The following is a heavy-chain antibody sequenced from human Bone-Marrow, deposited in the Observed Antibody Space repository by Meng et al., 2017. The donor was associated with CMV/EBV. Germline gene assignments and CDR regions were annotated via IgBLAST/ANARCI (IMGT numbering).Heavy chain of an antibody. CDR2: IGTAGDT. CDR1: GFTFSSYD. CDR3: AGDSSGYHLDY. J-gene: IGHJ4*02. D-gene: IGHD3-22*01. Sequence: GESLKISCAACGFTFSSYDMHWVRQATGKGLEWVSAIGTAGDTYYPGSVKGQFTISRENAKNSLYLQMNSLRAGDTAVYYCAGDSSGYHLDYWGQGTLVTVSS. V-gene: IGHV3-13*03.